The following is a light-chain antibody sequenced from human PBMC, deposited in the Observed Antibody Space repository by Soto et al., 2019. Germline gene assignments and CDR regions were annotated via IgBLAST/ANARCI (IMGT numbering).Light chain of an antibody. CDR1: QGISSY. CDR3: QQYYSYPRT. J-gene: IGKJ1*01. Sequence: AIRMTQSPSSLSASTGDRVTITCRASQGISSYLAWYQHKPGKAPKLLIYAASTLQSGVPSRFSGSGSGKDCTPTISCLKSEDFATYYCQQYYSYPRTFGQGTKVEIK. CDR2: AAS. V-gene: IGKV1-8*01.